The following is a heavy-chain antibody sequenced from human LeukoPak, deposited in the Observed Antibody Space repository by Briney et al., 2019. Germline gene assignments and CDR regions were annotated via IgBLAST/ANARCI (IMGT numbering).Heavy chain of an antibody. V-gene: IGHV3-7*01. J-gene: IGHJ5*02. CDR2: IKQDGSEK. D-gene: IGHD5-12*01. CDR1: GFTFSSYS. CDR3: ARDSGYSGYALDL. Sequence: GGSLRLSCAASGFTFSSYSMNWVRQAPGKGLEWVANIKQDGSEKYYVDSVKGRFTISRDNAKNSLYLQMNSLRAEDTAVYYCARDSGYSGYALDLWGQGNLVTVSS.